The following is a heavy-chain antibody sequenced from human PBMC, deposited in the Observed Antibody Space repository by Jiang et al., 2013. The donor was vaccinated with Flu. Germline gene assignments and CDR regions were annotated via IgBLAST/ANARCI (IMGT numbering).Heavy chain of an antibody. D-gene: IGHD1-14*01. V-gene: IGHV3-7*03. Sequence: SGGGLVQPGGSLRLACVASGFTFSGQWMSWVRQAPGKGLEWVANIKEDGSEKYYVDSVKGRFTISRDNAKNSLYLQMNSLRADDTAVYYCVRPYNRQYDYWGQGTLVTVSS. CDR2: IKEDGSEK. J-gene: IGHJ4*02. CDR3: VRPYNRQYDY. CDR1: GFTFSGQW.